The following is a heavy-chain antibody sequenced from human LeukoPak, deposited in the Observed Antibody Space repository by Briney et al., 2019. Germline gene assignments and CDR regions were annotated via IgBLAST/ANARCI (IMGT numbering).Heavy chain of an antibody. V-gene: IGHV5-51*01. J-gene: IGHJ2*01. CDR2: TFAGYSYT. D-gene: IGHD4-23*01. CDR1: GYSFTSYW. Sequence: GESLKISCKGSGYSFTSYWIGWVRQMPGKGLEWMGITFAGYSYTIYSPSFQGQVTMSVDKSINTAYLQWSSLKASDTAMYYCARRVVNNRNWYFDLWGRGTLVTVSS. CDR3: ARRVVNNRNWYFDL.